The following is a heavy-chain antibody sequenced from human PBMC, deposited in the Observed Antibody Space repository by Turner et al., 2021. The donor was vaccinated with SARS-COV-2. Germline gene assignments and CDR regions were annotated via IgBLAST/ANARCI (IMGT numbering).Heavy chain of an antibody. D-gene: IGHD1-1*01. CDR3: ARDLQLYGMDV. V-gene: IGHV3-53*02. J-gene: IGHJ6*02. CDR1: GFTVSSNY. CDR2: IYSGGST. Sequence: EVQLVETGGGLIQPGGSLRPSCAASGFTVSSNYMTWVRQAPGKGLEWVSVIYSGGSTYYADSVKGRFTISRDNSKNTLYLQMNSLRAEDTAVYYCARDLQLYGMDVWGQGTTVTVSS.